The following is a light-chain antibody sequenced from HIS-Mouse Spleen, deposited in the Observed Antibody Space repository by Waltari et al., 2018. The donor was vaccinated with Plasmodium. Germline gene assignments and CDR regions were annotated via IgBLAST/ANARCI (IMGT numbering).Light chain of an antibody. CDR1: QSVSSSY. Sequence: EIVLTQSPGTLSLSPGERATLSCRASQSVSSSYLAWYQQKPGQAPRLLIYGASSRATCIPNRFSGSVSGTDFTLTISRLEPEDFAVYYGQQYGSSPYTFGQGTKLEIK. CDR3: QQYGSSPYT. V-gene: IGKV3-20*01. J-gene: IGKJ2*01. CDR2: GAS.